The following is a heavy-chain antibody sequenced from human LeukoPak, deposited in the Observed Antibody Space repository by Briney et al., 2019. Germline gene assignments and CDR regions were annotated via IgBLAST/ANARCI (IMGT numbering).Heavy chain of an antibody. CDR3: AKGYCSGGSCPFDH. Sequence: PGGSLRLSCAASGFTFSSYGMHWVRLAPGKGLEWVAFIRYDGSNKYYEDSVKGRFTISRDNSKNTLYLQMNSLRAEDTAVYYCAKGYCSGGSCPFDHWGQGTLVTVSS. J-gene: IGHJ4*02. V-gene: IGHV3-30*02. CDR1: GFTFSSYG. D-gene: IGHD2-15*01. CDR2: IRYDGSNK.